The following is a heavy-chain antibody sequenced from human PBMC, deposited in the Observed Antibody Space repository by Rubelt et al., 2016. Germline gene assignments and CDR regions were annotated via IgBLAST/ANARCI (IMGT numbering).Heavy chain of an antibody. D-gene: IGHD2-2*01. V-gene: IGHV3-48*01. CDR3: ATQGYCSSTSCYGAY. CDR1: GFTFSSYS. J-gene: IGHJ4*02. CDR2: ISSSSSTI. Sequence: EVQLVESGGGLVQPGGSLRLSCAASGFTFSSYSMNWVRQAPGKGLEWVSYISSSSSTIYYADSLKGRLTISRDNAKNSLYLQMNSLRGEDTGVYYCATQGYCSSTSCYGAYWGQGTLVTVSS.